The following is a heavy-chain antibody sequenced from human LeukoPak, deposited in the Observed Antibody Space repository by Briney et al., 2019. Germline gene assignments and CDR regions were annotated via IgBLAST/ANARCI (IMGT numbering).Heavy chain of an antibody. Sequence: GGSLRLSCAASGLNVSRYMSWIRQAPGKGLEWVSVIYSGGSIYYADSVKGRFTISRDKSKNTLYLQMNSLRAEDTAVYYCARPPYGGVDYGGQGTLVTVLS. CDR1: GLNVSRY. V-gene: IGHV3-66*04. CDR3: ARPPYGGVDY. CDR2: IYSGGSI. J-gene: IGHJ4*02. D-gene: IGHD4-23*01.